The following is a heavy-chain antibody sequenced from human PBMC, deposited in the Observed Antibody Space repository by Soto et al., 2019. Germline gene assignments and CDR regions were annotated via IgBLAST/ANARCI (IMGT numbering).Heavy chain of an antibody. CDR1: GGSISSSSYY. CDR2: IYYSGST. D-gene: IGHD3-9*01. V-gene: IGHV4-39*01. Sequence: ASETLSLTCTVSGGSISSSSYYWGWIRQPPGKGPEWIGSIYYSGSTYYNPSLKSRVTISVDTSKNQFSLKLSSVTAADTAVYYCASQYYDILTGYYPGLDYWGQGTLVTVSS. J-gene: IGHJ4*02. CDR3: ASQYYDILTGYYPGLDY.